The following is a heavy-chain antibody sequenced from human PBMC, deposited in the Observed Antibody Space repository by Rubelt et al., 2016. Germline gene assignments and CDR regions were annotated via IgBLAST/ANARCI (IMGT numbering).Heavy chain of an antibody. D-gene: IGHD5-12*01. CDR3: AREGGYDPAGWFDP. CDR1: GGSISSYY. J-gene: IGHJ5*02. CDR2: IYYSGST. Sequence: QVQLQQWGAGLLNPSETLSLTCAVSGGSISSYYWSWIRQPPVKGLAWIGYIYYSGSTNYNPSLKGRVTISVDTAKNQFSLKRSAGTAADTAVYYCAREGGYDPAGWFDPWGQGTLVTVSS. V-gene: IGHV4-59*01.